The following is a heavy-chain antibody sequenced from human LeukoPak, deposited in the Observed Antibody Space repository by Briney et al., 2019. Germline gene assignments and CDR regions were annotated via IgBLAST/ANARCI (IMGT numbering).Heavy chain of an antibody. J-gene: IGHJ4*02. Sequence: ASVKVSCKASGYTFTSYDINWVRQATGQGLEWMGWMKPNRGNTGYAQKFQGRVTMTRNTSINTAYMELSGLRSEDTAVYYCARDLGHYYGSGSYYNGQGPYYFDYWGQGTLVTVSS. CDR2: MKPNRGNT. V-gene: IGHV1-8*01. CDR3: ARDLGHYYGSGSYYNGQGPYYFDY. D-gene: IGHD3-10*01. CDR1: GYTFTSYD.